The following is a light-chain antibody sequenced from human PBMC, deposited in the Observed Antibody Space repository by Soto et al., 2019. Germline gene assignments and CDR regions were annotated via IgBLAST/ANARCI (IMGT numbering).Light chain of an antibody. V-gene: IGLV2-14*01. CDR1: SSDVGGYDY. CDR3: CSYTSSGAHV. Sequence: QSVLTQPASVSGSPGQSITISCTGTSSDVGGYDYVSWHQQHPGKAPKLMIYEVNTRPSGVSNRFSGSKSGNTASLTISGLQAEDEADYYCCSYTSSGAHVFGGRTKLTVL. J-gene: IGLJ2*01. CDR2: EVN.